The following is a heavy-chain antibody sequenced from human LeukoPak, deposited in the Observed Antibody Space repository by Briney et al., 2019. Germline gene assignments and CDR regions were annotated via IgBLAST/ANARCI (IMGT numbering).Heavy chain of an antibody. CDR2: IYYSGST. CDR3: AREGYSYWNYTY. V-gene: IGHV4-59*12. CDR1: GGSISSYY. Sequence: SETLSLTCTVSGGSISSYYWSWIRQPPGKGLEWIGYIYYSGSTNYNPSLKSRVTISVDTSKNQFSLKLSSVTAADTAVYYCAREGYSYWNYTYWGQGTLVTVSS. D-gene: IGHD5-18*01. J-gene: IGHJ4*02.